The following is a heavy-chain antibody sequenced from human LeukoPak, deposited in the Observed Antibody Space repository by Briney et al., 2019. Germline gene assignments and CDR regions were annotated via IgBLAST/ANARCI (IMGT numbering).Heavy chain of an antibody. V-gene: IGHV4-34*01. CDR3: ARARVGVVPAARPYYYYYYGMDV. D-gene: IGHD2-2*01. CDR2: INHSGST. CDR1: GVSFRGYY. Sequence: SETLSLTCAVYGVSFRGYYWSWIRQPPGKGLEWVGEINHSGSTNYNPSLKSRVTISVDTSKNQFSLKLSSVTAADTAVYYCARARVGVVPAARPYYYYYYGMDVWGQGTTVTVSS. J-gene: IGHJ6*02.